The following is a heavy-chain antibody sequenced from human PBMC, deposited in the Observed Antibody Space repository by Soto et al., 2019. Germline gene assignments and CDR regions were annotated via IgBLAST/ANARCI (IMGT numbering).Heavy chain of an antibody. V-gene: IGHV1-3*01. J-gene: IGHJ6*02. Sequence: GASVKVSCKASGYTLTSYARHWVRQAPGQRLEWMGWINAGNGNTKYSQKFQGRVTITRDTSASTAYMELSSLRSEDTAVYYCASVGYDFWSGRDYYYYYGMHVWGQGTTVTVSS. CDR2: INAGNGNT. D-gene: IGHD3-3*01. CDR3: ASVGYDFWSGRDYYYYYGMHV. CDR1: GYTLTSYA.